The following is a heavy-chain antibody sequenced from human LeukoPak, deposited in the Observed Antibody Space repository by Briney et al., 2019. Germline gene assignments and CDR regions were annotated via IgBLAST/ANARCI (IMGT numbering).Heavy chain of an antibody. J-gene: IGHJ5*02. CDR1: GYTFTSYG. CDR3: ARDIRNYWFDP. V-gene: IGHV1-18*01. CDR2: ISAYNGNT. D-gene: IGHD1-7*01. Sequence: ASVKVSCKASGYTFTSYGISWVRQAPGQGLEWMGWISAYNGNTNYAQKFQGRVTITADESTSTAYMELSSLRSEDTAVYYCARDIRNYWFDPWGQGTLVTVSS.